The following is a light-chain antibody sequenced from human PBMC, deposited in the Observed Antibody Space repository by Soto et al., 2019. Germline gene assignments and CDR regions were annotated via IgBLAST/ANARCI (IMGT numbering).Light chain of an antibody. CDR3: QSYDSSLNGRV. CDR1: SSNIGAGYD. Sequence: QPVLTQPPSVSGAPGQRVTISCTGSSSNIGAGYDVHWYQQLPGTAPKLLIYGNSNRPSGVPDRFSGSKSGTSASLAITGFQDEDEADYYCQSYDSSLNGRVFGTGTKVTVL. J-gene: IGLJ1*01. CDR2: GNS. V-gene: IGLV1-40*01.